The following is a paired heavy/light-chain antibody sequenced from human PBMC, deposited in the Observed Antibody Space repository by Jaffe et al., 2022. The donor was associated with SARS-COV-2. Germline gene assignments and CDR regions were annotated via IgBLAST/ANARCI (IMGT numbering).Heavy chain of an antibody. CDR1: GYRFTSNW. J-gene: IGHJ6*02. V-gene: IGHV5-51*01. D-gene: IGHD1-26*01. Sequence: EVRLVQSGAEVKRPGESLRISCQASGYRFTSNWIGWVRQLPGKGLEWMGIIFPGDSETKYNPSFQGHVTISADESITTAYLQWSGLKASDTAMYYCATYSGTLALDVWGQGTTVTVSS. CDR3: ATYSGTLALDV. CDR2: IFPGDSET.
Light chain of an antibody. CDR1: QSVANK. CDR2: GAS. Sequence: EIILTQSPATLSVSPGERATVACRASQSVANKLAWYQQKPGQPPRLLIYGASTRATGIPARFSGSGSGTEFSLTISSLQSEDFAVYYCQHYNNWPSYTFGQGTKLDIK. CDR3: QHYNNWPSYT. J-gene: IGKJ2*01. V-gene: IGKV3-15*01.